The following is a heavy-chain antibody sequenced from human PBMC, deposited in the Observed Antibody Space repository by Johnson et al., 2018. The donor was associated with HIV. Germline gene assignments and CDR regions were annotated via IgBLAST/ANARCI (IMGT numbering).Heavy chain of an antibody. Sequence: VQLVESGGGLVKPGGSLRLSCAASGFTFSSNYMSWVRQAPGKGLEWVAFIRHDGSKKYYVDSVKGRFSLSRDNAKNSLYLQMNSLRAEDTAVYYCAREGVGTTCPFDMWGQGTMVTVSS. D-gene: IGHD1-26*01. CDR2: IRHDGSKK. CDR3: AREGVGTTCPFDM. CDR1: GFTFSSNY. V-gene: IGHV3-7*03. J-gene: IGHJ3*02.